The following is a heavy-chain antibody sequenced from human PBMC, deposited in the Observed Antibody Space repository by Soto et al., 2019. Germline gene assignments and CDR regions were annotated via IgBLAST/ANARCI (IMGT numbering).Heavy chain of an antibody. J-gene: IGHJ4*02. V-gene: IGHV1-69*12. Sequence: QVQLVQSGAEVKKPGSSVKVSCKASGGTFSSYAISWVRQAPGQGLEWMGGIIPIFGTANYAQKFQGRVTITADESTSTAYMELSSLRSEDTAVYYCARGDYYDSSGYNLLVSPPTQYFDYWGQGTLVTVSS. D-gene: IGHD3-22*01. CDR2: IIPIFGTA. CDR3: ARGDYYDSSGYNLLVSPPTQYFDY. CDR1: GGTFSSYA.